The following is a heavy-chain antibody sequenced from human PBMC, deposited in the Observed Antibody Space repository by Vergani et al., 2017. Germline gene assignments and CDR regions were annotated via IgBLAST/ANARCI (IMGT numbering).Heavy chain of an antibody. CDR1: GASIRSSNDY. V-gene: IGHV4-39*01. D-gene: IGHD6-19*01. Sequence: QLQLQESGPGLVKPSATLSLTCSVSGASIRSSNDYWGWIRQPPGKGLEWIGSIYYSWSTHYNPSLKSRVTISVDTSKNQFSLKLRSVTAADTAVFFCYSHSTVEGLVKLGGIDPWGQGILVTVSS. J-gene: IGHJ5*02. CDR3: YSHSTVEGLVKLGGIDP. CDR2: IYYSWST.